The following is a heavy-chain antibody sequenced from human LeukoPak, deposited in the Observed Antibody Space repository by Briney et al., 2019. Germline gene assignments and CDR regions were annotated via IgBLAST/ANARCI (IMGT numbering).Heavy chain of an antibody. CDR2: INPSGGST. D-gene: IGHD2-15*01. J-gene: IGHJ4*02. CDR3: ARDRVVVAATSYFDY. CDR1: GYTFTSYY. Sequence: GASVKLSCKASGYTFTSYYMHWVRQAPGQGLEWMGIINPSGGSTSYAQKFQGRVTMTRDMSTSTVYMELSSLRSEDTAIYYCARDRVVVAATSYFDYWGQGTLVTVSS. V-gene: IGHV1-46*01.